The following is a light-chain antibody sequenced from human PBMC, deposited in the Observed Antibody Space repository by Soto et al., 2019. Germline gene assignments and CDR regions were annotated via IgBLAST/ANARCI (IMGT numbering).Light chain of an antibody. CDR2: DVT. CDR1: SSDVGGSNY. Sequence: QSALTQPRSVSGSPGQSVTISCTGTSSDVGGSNYVSWYQQHPGKAPKLMIYDVTERPSGVPDRFSGSKSGNTASLTISGLQAEDEADYYCCSYAGTYTVLFGGGTKVTVL. V-gene: IGLV2-11*01. CDR3: CSYAGTYTVL. J-gene: IGLJ2*01.